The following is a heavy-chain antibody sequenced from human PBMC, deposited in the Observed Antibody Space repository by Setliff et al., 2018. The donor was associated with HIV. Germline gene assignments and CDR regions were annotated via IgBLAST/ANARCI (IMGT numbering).Heavy chain of an antibody. V-gene: IGHV4-39*01. CDR3: ARTIQPSSSPFDF. Sequence: PSETLSLTCTVSGGSVSSSSYYWGWIRQPTGKGLEWIGTIYYSGDTQYNPSLKTRVIMSVDTSKNQFSLRLISVTAADTAVYYCARTIQPSSSPFDFWGQGRLVTVSS. J-gene: IGHJ4*02. CDR1: GGSVSSSSYY. CDR2: IYYSGDT. D-gene: IGHD6-19*01.